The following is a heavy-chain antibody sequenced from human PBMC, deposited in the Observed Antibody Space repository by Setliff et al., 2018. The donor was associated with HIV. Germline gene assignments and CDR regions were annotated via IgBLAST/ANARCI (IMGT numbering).Heavy chain of an antibody. CDR3: ARFPIVDTVCYYYMDV. CDR2: IYPGDSDT. V-gene: IGHV5-51*01. CDR1: GYGFSSHW. Sequence: GESLKISCKGSGYGFSSHWIAWVRQKPGKGLEWMGIIYPGDSDTRYSPSFQGQVTISADQSISTAYLQWSSLKASDTATYYCARFPIVDTVCYYYMDVWGRGTSVTVSS. D-gene: IGHD1-26*01. J-gene: IGHJ6*03.